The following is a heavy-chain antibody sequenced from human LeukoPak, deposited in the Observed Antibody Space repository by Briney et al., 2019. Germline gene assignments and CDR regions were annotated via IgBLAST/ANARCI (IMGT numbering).Heavy chain of an antibody. CDR2: ISWNSGSI. J-gene: IGHJ4*02. Sequence: GGSLRLSCAASGFTFDDYAMHWARQAPGKGLEWVSGISWNSGSIGYADSVKGRFTISRDNAKNSLYLQMNSLRAEDTALYYCAKDSVTMVRGVMGDWGQGTLVTVSS. V-gene: IGHV3-9*01. CDR3: AKDSVTMVRGVMGD. CDR1: GFTFDDYA. D-gene: IGHD3-10*01.